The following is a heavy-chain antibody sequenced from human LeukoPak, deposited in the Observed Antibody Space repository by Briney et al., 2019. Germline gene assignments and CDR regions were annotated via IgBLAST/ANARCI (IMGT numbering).Heavy chain of an antibody. CDR3: ARTGVAVAGRNFDY. CDR1: GYTFTGYY. CDR2: INPNSGGT. J-gene: IGHJ4*02. Sequence: ASVKVSCKASGYTFTGYYMHWVRQAPGQGLEWMGWINPNSGGTNYAQKFQGRVTMTRDTSFSTAYMELSRLRSDDTAVYYCARTGVAVAGRNFDYWGQGTLVTVSS. V-gene: IGHV1-2*02. D-gene: IGHD6-19*01.